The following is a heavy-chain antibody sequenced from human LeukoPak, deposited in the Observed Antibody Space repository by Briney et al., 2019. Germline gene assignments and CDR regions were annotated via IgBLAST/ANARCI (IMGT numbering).Heavy chain of an antibody. CDR3: AKETWIQGYLDY. CDR2: IWYDGSNK. D-gene: IGHD5-18*01. V-gene: IGHV3-33*06. Sequence: PGGSLRLSCAASGFTFSIYGMHWVRQAPGKGLEWVAVIWYDGSNKYYADSVKGRFTISRDNSKNTLYLQMNSLRAEDTAVYYCAKETWIQGYLDYWGQGTLVTVSS. J-gene: IGHJ4*02. CDR1: GFTFSIYG.